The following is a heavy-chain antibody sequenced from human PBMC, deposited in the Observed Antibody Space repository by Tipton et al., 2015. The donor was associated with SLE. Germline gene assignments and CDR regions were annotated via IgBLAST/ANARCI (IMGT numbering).Heavy chain of an antibody. V-gene: IGHV4-34*01. J-gene: IGHJ6*03. Sequence: LRLSCAVYGGSFSGYYWSWIRQPPGKGLEWIGEINHSGSTNYNPSLKSRVTISVDTSKNQFSLKLSSVTAADTAVYYCARARLYSSSTTWYYYMDVWGKGTTVTVSS. CDR2: INHSGST. CDR3: ARARLYSSSTTWYYYMDV. CDR1: GGSFSGYY. D-gene: IGHD2/OR15-2a*01.